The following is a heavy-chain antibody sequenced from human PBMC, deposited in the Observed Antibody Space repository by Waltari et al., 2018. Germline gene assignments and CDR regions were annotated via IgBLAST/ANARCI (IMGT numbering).Heavy chain of an antibody. V-gene: IGHV3-7*03. Sequence: EVQLVESGGDLVQPGGSLRVSCAASGLTFSSYWMTWVRQAPGKGLEWVANINQDESERYYVDSVRGRFTISRDNGKNLVWLQMNSLRAEDTAVYFCARWSQAMDVWGQGTPVTVSS. J-gene: IGHJ6*02. CDR3: ARWSQAMDV. CDR2: INQDESER. CDR1: GLTFSSYW.